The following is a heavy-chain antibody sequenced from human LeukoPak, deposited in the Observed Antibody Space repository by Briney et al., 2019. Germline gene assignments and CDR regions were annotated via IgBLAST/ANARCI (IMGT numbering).Heavy chain of an antibody. J-gene: IGHJ4*02. V-gene: IGHV4-30-2*05. CDR3: ARALGGFWSGYYRFDY. D-gene: IGHD3-3*01. CDR1: GGSISSGGYS. Sequence: SETLSLTCAVSGGSISSGGYSWSWIRQPPGKGLEWIGYIYHSGSTYYNPSLKSRVTISVDTSKNQFSLKLSSATAADTAVYYCARALGGFWSGYYRFDYWGQGTLVTVSS. CDR2: IYHSGST.